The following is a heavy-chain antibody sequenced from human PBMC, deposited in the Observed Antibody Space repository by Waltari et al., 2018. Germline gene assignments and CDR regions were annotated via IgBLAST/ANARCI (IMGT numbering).Heavy chain of an antibody. Sequence: VQLVQSGAEVTKPGASVKVSCKDSGYTFTGYSMHWVRQARGQGLEWMGRINPNSGGTNYAQKFQGRVTMTRDTSISTAYMELSRLRSDDTAVYYCARGGEVGATLYSFDYWGQGTLVTVSS. CDR2: INPNSGGT. J-gene: IGHJ4*02. CDR3: ARGGEVGATLYSFDY. D-gene: IGHD1-26*01. CDR1: GYTFTGYS. V-gene: IGHV1-2*06.